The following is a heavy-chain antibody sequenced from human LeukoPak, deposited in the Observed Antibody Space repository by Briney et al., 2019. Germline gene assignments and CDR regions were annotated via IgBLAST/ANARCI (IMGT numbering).Heavy chain of an antibody. Sequence: ASVKVSCKASGYTFTGYYMHWVRQAPGQGLEWMGWISAYNGNTNYAQKLQGRVTMTTDTSTSTAYMELRSLRSDDTAVYYCARGYCSSTSCPDAFDIWGQGTMVTVSS. CDR3: ARGYCSSTSCPDAFDI. CDR2: ISAYNGNT. CDR1: GYTFTGYY. J-gene: IGHJ3*02. V-gene: IGHV1-18*04. D-gene: IGHD2-2*01.